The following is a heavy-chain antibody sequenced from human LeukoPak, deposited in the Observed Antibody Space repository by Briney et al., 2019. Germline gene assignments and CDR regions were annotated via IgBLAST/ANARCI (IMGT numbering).Heavy chain of an antibody. D-gene: IGHD1-26*01. CDR3: ARPSFVTGSYYPL. Sequence: GGSLRLSCAASGFTFSSHWMSWVRQAPGKGLEWVANIKKDGSEKYYVDAVKGRFTISRDNAKNSLYLQMNTLRAGDTAVYYCARPSFVTGSYYPLWGQGTLVAVSS. CDR1: GFTFSSHW. J-gene: IGHJ4*02. V-gene: IGHV3-7*01. CDR2: IKKDGSEK.